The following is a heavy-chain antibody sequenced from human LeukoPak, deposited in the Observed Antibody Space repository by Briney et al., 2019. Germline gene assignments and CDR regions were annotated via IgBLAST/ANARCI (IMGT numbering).Heavy chain of an antibody. CDR1: GGSISTGGYY. D-gene: IGHD4-11*01. J-gene: IGHJ4*02. CDR3: AREGVTKYYLDY. Sequence: PSETLSLTCTVSGGSISTGGYYRTWIRQHPGKGLEWVGYIYYSGSTDYNPSLKSRVTISVDTSKNQFYLKLSSVTAADTAVYYCAREGVTKYYLDYWGQGTLVTVSS. CDR2: IYYSGST. V-gene: IGHV4-61*08.